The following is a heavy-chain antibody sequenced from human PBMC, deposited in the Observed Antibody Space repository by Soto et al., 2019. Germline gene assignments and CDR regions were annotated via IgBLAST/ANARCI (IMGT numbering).Heavy chain of an antibody. J-gene: IGHJ5*02. CDR3: AIDHSRIDFWSITVT. CDR1: GFTFSSYS. CDR2: ISSSSSYI. D-gene: IGHD3-3*01. Sequence: GGSLRLSCAASGFTFSSYSMNWVRQAPGKGLEWVSSISSSSSYIYYADSVKGRFTISRDNAKNSLYLQMNSLRAEDTAVYYCAIDHSRIDFWSITVTCGQGTLVTVSS. V-gene: IGHV3-21*01.